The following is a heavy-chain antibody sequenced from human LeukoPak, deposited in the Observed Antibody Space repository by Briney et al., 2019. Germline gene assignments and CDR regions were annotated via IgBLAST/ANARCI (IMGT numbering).Heavy chain of an antibody. CDR2: ISGSGGST. CDR1: GFTFSSYA. J-gene: IGHJ4*02. Sequence: GGSLRLSCAASGFTFSSYAMSWVRQAPGKGLEWVSAISGSGGSTYYADSVKGRYTISGDNSKNTLYLQMNSLRAEDTAVYYCAKATVVTPNYWGQGTLVTVSS. V-gene: IGHV3-23*01. CDR3: AKATVVTPNY. D-gene: IGHD4-23*01.